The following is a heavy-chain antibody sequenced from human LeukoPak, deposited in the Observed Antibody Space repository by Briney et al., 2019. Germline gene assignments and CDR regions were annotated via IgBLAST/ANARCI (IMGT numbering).Heavy chain of an antibody. Sequence: PGGSLRLSCAASGFTFSSYPMTWVRHAPGKGLDWVSTIGDSGGNTFYADSVKGRFTISRDNSKNTLFLQMSSLRAEDTAVYYCARDVGITVGATDYWGQGALVTVFS. CDR3: ARDVGITVGATDY. D-gene: IGHD1-26*01. CDR1: GFTFSSYP. V-gene: IGHV3-23*01. CDR2: IGDSGGNT. J-gene: IGHJ4*02.